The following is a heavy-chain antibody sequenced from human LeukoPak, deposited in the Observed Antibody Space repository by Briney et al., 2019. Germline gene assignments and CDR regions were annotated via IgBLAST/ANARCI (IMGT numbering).Heavy chain of an antibody. CDR3: ARAGPVVPAARNYYYYGMDV. CDR2: IWYDGSNK. Sequence: PGGSLRLSCAASGFTFSSYGMHWVRQAPGKGLEWVAVIWYDGSNKYYADSVKGRFTISRDNSKNTLYLQMNSLRAEDTAVYYCARAGPVVPAARNYYYYGMDVWGQGTTVTVSS. D-gene: IGHD2-2*01. CDR1: GFTFSSYG. J-gene: IGHJ6*02. V-gene: IGHV3-33*01.